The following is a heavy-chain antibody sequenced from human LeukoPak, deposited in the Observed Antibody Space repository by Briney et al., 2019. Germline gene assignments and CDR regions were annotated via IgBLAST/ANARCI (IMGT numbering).Heavy chain of an antibody. V-gene: IGHV3-23*01. D-gene: IGHD4-23*01. CDR3: ARRATVVGPAPFDH. CDR2: ISVGGVTI. J-gene: IGHJ4*02. Sequence: GASLRHSCAPSVVSFTMIILCWVPDAPGERAWRGSPISVGGVTIYYLGSVKGRFTISRDNSKNTLYLQMNSLRAEGTAVYYCARRATVVGPAPFDHWGQGTLVTVSS. CDR1: VVSFTMII.